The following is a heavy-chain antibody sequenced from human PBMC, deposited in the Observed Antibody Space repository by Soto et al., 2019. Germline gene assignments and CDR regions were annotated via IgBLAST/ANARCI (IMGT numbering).Heavy chain of an antibody. J-gene: IGHJ4*02. Sequence: QVQLQQWGAGLLKPSETLSLTCAVYGGSFSGYYWNWIRQPPGKGLEWIGEINHSGSTNYNPSLKSLVHISLDTSKNQFSLKLSSVTAADTAVYYCASGYGRNFDYWGQGTLVAVSS. CDR3: ASGYGRNFDY. CDR1: GGSFSGYY. CDR2: INHSGST. V-gene: IGHV4-34*01. D-gene: IGHD3-10*01.